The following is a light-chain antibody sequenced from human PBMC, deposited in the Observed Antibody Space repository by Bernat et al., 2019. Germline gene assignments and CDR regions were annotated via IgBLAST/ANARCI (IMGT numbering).Light chain of an antibody. Sequence: QAGLTQPPSVSKGLRQTATLTCTGNSNNVGNQGAAWLQQHQGHPPKLLSYRNNNRPSGISERFSASRSGNTVSLTITGLQPEDEADYYCSALDSSLSAWVFGGGTKLTVL. V-gene: IGLV10-54*02. CDR2: RNN. CDR1: SNNVGNQG. J-gene: IGLJ3*02. CDR3: SALDSSLSAWV.